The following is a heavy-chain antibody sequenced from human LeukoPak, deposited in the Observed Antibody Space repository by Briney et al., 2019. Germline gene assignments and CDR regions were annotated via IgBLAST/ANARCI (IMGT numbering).Heavy chain of an antibody. CDR2: ISSNGGST. D-gene: IGHD6-13*01. J-gene: IGHJ5*02. V-gene: IGHV3-64*01. CDR1: GFTFSNYA. Sequence: GGSLRLSCAASGFTFSNYAMHWVRQAPGKGLEYVAAISSNGGSTYYANSVKGRVTISRDNSKDTLHLQMGSLRAEDMAVYYCARGGPRSSSWPNWFDPWGQGTLVTVSS. CDR3: ARGGPRSSSWPNWFDP.